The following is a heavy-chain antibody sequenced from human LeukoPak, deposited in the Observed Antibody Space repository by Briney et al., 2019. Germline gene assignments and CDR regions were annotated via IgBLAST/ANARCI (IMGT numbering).Heavy chain of an antibody. CDR2: IHSSGST. V-gene: IGHV4-59*01. D-gene: IGHD2-2*01. CDR3: VRGIYCSNTSCYYYFDY. Sequence: PSETLSLTCTVSGGSISSYYWSWIRQPPGKGLEWIGYIHSSGSTNYNPSLKSRLTISVDTSKNQFSLKLSSVTAADTAVYYCVRGIYCSNTSCYYYFDYWGQGTLVTVSS. J-gene: IGHJ4*02. CDR1: GGSISSYY.